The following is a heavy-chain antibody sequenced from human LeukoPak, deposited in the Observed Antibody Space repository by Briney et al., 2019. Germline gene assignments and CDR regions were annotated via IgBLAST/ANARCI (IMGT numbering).Heavy chain of an antibody. D-gene: IGHD2-2*01. CDR2: IYYSGST. CDR3: ATYCSTTSCPHRRAFDI. V-gene: IGHV4-39*02. J-gene: IGHJ3*02. CDR1: GDSINSGTYY. Sequence: SETLSLTCTVSGDSINSGTYYWGWIRQPPGKGLEWIGTIYYSGSTYYNPSLKSRVTISVDTSNDHFSLKLSSVTAADTAVYYCATYCSTTSCPHRRAFDIWGQGTMVTVSS.